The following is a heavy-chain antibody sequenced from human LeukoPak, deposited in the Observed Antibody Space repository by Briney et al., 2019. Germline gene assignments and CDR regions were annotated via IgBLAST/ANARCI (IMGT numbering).Heavy chain of an antibody. J-gene: IGHJ5*02. CDR2: INPNSGGT. CDR1: GYTFTGYY. D-gene: IGHD3-10*01. CDR3: ARSGKPITMVRGVPMSWFDP. Sequence: ASVKVSCKASGYTFTGYYMHWVRQAPGEGLEWMGWINPNSGGTKYAQKFQGRVTMTRDTSISTAYMELSRLRSDDTAVYYCARSGKPITMVRGVPMSWFDPWGQGTLVTVSS. V-gene: IGHV1-2*02.